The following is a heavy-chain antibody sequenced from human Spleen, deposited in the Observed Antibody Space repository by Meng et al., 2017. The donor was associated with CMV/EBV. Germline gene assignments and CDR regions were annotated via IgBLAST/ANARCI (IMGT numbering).Heavy chain of an antibody. J-gene: IGHJ3*02. CDR3: ARESCNSISCSDAFDI. V-gene: IGHV4-38-2*02. Sequence: SETLSLTCTVSSFSISSGYYWAWIRQPPGRGLEWIATIYHTGRTYYNPSLKSRGTISVDTSKNQFSLNLSSVTAADTALYFCARESCNSISCSDAFDIWGQGTMVTVSS. CDR2: IYHTGRT. CDR1: SFSISSGYY. D-gene: IGHD2-2*01.